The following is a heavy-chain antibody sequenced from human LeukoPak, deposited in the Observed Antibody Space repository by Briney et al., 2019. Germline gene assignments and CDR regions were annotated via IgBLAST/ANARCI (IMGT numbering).Heavy chain of an antibody. V-gene: IGHV4-39*07. CDR1: GGSISSSSYY. CDR2: MYYSGYT. CDR3: ARNSYGHVNWFDP. D-gene: IGHD5-18*01. J-gene: IGHJ5*02. Sequence: SETLSLTCTVSGGSISSSSYYWGWIRQPPGKGLEWIGSMYYSGYTYYNPSLKSRVTISLDTSKNQLSLKLSSVTAADTAVYYCARNSYGHVNWFDPWGQGTLVTVSS.